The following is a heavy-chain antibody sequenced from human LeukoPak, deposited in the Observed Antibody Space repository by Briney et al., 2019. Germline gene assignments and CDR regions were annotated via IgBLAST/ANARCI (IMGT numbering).Heavy chain of an antibody. CDR3: AREGDSYYYMDV. J-gene: IGHJ6*03. CDR2: IYYSGST. V-gene: IGHV4-31*03. CDR1: GGSISSGGYY. Sequence: PSETLSLTCTVSGGSISSGGYYWSWIRQHPGKGLEWIGYIYYSGSTYYNPSLKSRVTISVDTSKNQFSLKLSSVTAADTAVYYCAREGDSYYYMDVWGKGTTITVSS. D-gene: IGHD2-21*01.